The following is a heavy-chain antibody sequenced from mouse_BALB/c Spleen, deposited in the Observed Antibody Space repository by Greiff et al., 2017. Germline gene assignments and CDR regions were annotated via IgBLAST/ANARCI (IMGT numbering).Heavy chain of an antibody. V-gene: IGHV5-6-3*01. CDR1: GFTFSSYG. Sequence: EVQLQESGGGLVQPGGSLKLSCAASGFTFSSYGMSWVRQTPDKRLELVATINSNGGSTYYPDSVKGRFTISRDNAKNTLYLQMSSLKSEDTAMYYCAREERPHQGWPWFAYWGQGTLVTVSA. CDR3: AREERPHQGWPWFAY. J-gene: IGHJ3*01. CDR2: INSNGGST. D-gene: IGHD3-3*01.